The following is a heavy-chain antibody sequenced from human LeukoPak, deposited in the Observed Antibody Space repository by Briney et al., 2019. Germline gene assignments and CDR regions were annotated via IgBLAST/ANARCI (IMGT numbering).Heavy chain of an antibody. CDR3: ARAPHFFDTSGSRYYFDT. CDR2: IYYSGNA. J-gene: IGHJ4*02. V-gene: IGHV4-39*07. Sequence: SETLSLTCTVSGGSISSSSYYWGWIRQPPGKGLEWVASIYYSGNAYYNPSLMSRVTISIDTSKNQFSLNLSSVTAADTAVYYCARAPHFFDTSGSRYYFDTWGQGTLVTVSS. CDR1: GGSISSSSYY. D-gene: IGHD3-22*01.